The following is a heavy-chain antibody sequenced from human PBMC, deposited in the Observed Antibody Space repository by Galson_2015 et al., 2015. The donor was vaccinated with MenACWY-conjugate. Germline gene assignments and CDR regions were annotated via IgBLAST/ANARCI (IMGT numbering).Heavy chain of an antibody. CDR1: GITLSNYW. CDR3: ARDLSYQPLRHFSETPRGAFDI. V-gene: IGHV3-21*01. J-gene: IGHJ3*02. D-gene: IGHD2-2*01. CDR2: ISSSSTYI. Sequence: SLRLSCAGSGITLSNYWMNWVRQAPGKGLEWVSSISSSSTYIYYADSVKGRFTISRDHANNSLYLQMNNLRSDDTALYYCARDLSYQPLRHFSETPRGAFDIWGQGTMVTVSS.